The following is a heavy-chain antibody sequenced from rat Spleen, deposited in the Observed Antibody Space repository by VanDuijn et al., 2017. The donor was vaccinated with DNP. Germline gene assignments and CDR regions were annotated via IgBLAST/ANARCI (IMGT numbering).Heavy chain of an antibody. J-gene: IGHJ2*01. CDR2: ISTSGGST. CDR1: GFTFSSFP. D-gene: IGHD1-4*01. V-gene: IGHV5-46*01. CDR3: TRDKPYPY. Sequence: EVQLVESGGGLVQPGRSMKLSCAASGFTFSSFPMAWVRQAPTKGLEWIATISTSGGSTYYRDSVKGRFTISRDNAKSTLYLQMNSLRSEDTATYYCTRDKPYPYWGQGVMVTVSS.